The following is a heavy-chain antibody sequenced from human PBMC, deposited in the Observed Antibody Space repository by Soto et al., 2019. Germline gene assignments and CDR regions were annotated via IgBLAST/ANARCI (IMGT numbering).Heavy chain of an antibody. Sequence: QPVGSLRLSCAASGFSFSSFWMHWVRQAPGKGLEWVSRIYTDGSGPMYADSVKGRFTISRDNAKSTLYLQMNSLRAEDTAVYYCATLNSFGSDYWGQGTLVTVSS. V-gene: IGHV3-74*03. CDR2: IYTDGSGP. CDR3: ATLNSFGSDY. D-gene: IGHD5-18*01. CDR1: GFSFSSFW. J-gene: IGHJ4*02.